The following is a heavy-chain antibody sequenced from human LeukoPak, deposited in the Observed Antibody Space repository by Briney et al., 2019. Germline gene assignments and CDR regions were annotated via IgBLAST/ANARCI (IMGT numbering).Heavy chain of an antibody. D-gene: IGHD1-1*01. CDR2: ISAYSGDT. V-gene: IGHV1-18*01. CDR1: GYTFTSYG. CDR3: ARALYWYDPFDY. Sequence: ASVKVSCKASGYTFTSYGISWVRQAPGQGLEWMGWISAYSGDTNYAQKFQGRATMTTDTSTSTAYMELSSLRSEDTAVYYCARALYWYDPFDYWGQGTLVTVSS. J-gene: IGHJ4*02.